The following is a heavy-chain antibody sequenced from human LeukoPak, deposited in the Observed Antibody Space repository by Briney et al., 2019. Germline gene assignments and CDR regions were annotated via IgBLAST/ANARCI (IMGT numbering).Heavy chain of an antibody. V-gene: IGHV4-30-4*01. CDR1: GGSISTYW. CDR3: ARDVGSQGGYYYGMDV. Sequence: SETLSLTCTVSGGSISTYWWSWIRQPPGKGLEWIGYIYYSGSTYYNPSLKSRVTISVDTSKNQFSLKLSSVTAADTAVYYCARDVGSQGGYYYGMDVWGQGTTVTVSS. J-gene: IGHJ6*02. CDR2: IYYSGST. D-gene: IGHD1-26*01.